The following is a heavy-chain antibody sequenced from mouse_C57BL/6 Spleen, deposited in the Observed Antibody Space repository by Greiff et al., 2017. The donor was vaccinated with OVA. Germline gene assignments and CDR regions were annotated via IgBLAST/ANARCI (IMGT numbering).Heavy chain of an antibody. J-gene: IGHJ2*01. CDR3: ARGGYSNLDY. D-gene: IGHD2-5*01. V-gene: IGHV3-6*01. CDR1: GYSITSGYY. CDR2: ISYDGSN. Sequence: EVQRVESGPGLVKPSQSLSLTCSVTGYSITSGYYWNWIRQFPGNKLEWMGYISYDGSNNYNPSLKNRISITRDTSKNQFFLKLNSVTTEDTATYYCARGGYSNLDYWGQGTTLTVSS.